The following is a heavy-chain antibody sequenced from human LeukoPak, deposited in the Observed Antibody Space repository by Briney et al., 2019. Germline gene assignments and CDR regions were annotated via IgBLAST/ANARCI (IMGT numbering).Heavy chain of an antibody. V-gene: IGHV3-74*01. D-gene: IGHD6-13*01. J-gene: IGHJ3*02. Sequence: GGSLRLSCAASGFTFSSYWMHWVRQAPGKGLVWVSRINSDGSSTSYADSVKGRFTISRDNAKNTLYLQMNSLRAEDTAVYYCARLSSWDEFDIWGQGTMVTVSS. CDR3: ARLSSWDEFDI. CDR1: GFTFSSYW. CDR2: INSDGSST.